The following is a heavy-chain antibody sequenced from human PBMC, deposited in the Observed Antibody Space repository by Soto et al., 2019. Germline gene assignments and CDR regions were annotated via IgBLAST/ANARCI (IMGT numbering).Heavy chain of an antibody. CDR1: GGTFSSYA. CDR2: IIPIFGTA. Sequence: QVQLVQSGAEVKKPGSSVKVSCKASGGTFSSYAISWVRQAPGQGLEWMGGIIPIFGTANYAQKFQGRVMXTXDXXTSTAYMELSSLRSEDTAVYYCARFARIAAAGDGVWGQGTLVTVSS. J-gene: IGHJ4*02. V-gene: IGHV1-69*05. CDR3: ARFARIAAAGDGV. D-gene: IGHD6-13*01.